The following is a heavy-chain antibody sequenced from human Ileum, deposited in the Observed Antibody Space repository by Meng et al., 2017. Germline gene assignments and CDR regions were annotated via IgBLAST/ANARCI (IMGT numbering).Heavy chain of an antibody. CDR2: INRDGSEK. CDR3: TRPQGYCSCGGSCFPFDS. J-gene: IGHJ4*01. V-gene: IGHV3-7*03. CDR1: GFTFNSYW. Sequence: GGSLRLSCAASGFTFNSYWMTWVRLAPGKGLEWVANINRDGSEKYYVDSVRGRFTISRDNSKKSLYLEMNSLRAEDTALYYCTRPQGYCSCGGSCFPFDSWGQGTLVTVSS. D-gene: IGHD2-15*01.